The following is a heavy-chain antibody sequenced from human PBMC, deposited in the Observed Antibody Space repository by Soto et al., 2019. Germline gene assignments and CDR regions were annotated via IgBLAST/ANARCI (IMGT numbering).Heavy chain of an antibody. J-gene: IGHJ6*02. CDR2: IYYSGYT. CDR1: GGSISSSSYY. D-gene: IGHD3-16*01. V-gene: IGHV4-39*01. CDR3: ARNTGPLYVGYYYDMDV. Sequence: SETLSLTCSVSGGSISSSSYYWGWIRQPPGKGLEWIGSIYYSGYTYYNPSLKSRVTISVDTSKNQFSLKLSSVTAADTAVYYCARNTGPLYVGYYYDMDVWGQGTTVTVSS.